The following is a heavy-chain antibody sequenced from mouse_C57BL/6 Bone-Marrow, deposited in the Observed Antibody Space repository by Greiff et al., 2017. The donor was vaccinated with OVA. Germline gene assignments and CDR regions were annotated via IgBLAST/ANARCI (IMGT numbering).Heavy chain of an antibody. D-gene: IGHD5-1*01. Sequence: QVQLQQPGAELVKPGASVKVSCKASGYTFTSYWMHWVKQRPGQGLEWIGNINPSNGGTNYNEKFKSKATLTVDKSSSTAYMQLSSLTSEDSAVYYCASTCWGWYFDVWGKGTTVTVSS. CDR3: ASTCWGWYFDV. J-gene: IGHJ1*03. CDR1: GYTFTSYW. V-gene: IGHV1-53*01. CDR2: INPSNGGT.